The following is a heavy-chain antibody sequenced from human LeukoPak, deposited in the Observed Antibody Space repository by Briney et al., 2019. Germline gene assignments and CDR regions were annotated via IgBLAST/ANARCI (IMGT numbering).Heavy chain of an antibody. D-gene: IGHD3-9*01. V-gene: IGHV4-38-2*02. J-gene: IGHJ5*02. CDR3: ARDVGFTIQNGFDP. CDR1: GYSISSGYY. CDR2: IYHSGST. Sequence: SETLSLTCTVSGYSISSGYYWGWIRQPPGKGLEWIGSIYHSGSTYYNPSLKSRVTISVDTSKDQFSLKLSSVTAADTAVYYCARDVGFTIQNGFDPWGQGTLVTVSS.